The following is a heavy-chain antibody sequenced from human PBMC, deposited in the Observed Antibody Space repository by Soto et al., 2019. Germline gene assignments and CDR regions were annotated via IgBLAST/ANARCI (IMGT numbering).Heavy chain of an antibody. Sequence: QDQLVQSGAEVKKPGASVTVSCKASGYSFTNYGVTWVRPAPGQGLEWMGWISAFNGNTHYAQNLQGRVTMTTDASTSTAYMELRSLRSDDTAVYYCARDRGVAPPVAGNTHYYYYMDVWGKGTTVTVSS. J-gene: IGHJ6*03. V-gene: IGHV1-18*01. CDR1: GYSFTNYG. CDR2: ISAFNGNT. CDR3: ARDRGVAPPVAGNTHYYYYMDV. D-gene: IGHD6-19*01.